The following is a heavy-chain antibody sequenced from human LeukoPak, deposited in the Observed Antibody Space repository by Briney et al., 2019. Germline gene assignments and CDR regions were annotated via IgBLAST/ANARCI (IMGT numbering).Heavy chain of an antibody. J-gene: IGHJ4*02. CDR2: IYYSGST. Sequence: PSETLSLTCTVSGGSISSSSYYWGWIRQPPGRGLEWIGSIYYSGSTYYNPSLKSRVTISADTSKNQFSLKLSSVTAADTAVYYCARPSGVADYYFDYWGQGTLVTVSS. CDR1: GGSISSSSYY. V-gene: IGHV4-39*01. D-gene: IGHD2-15*01. CDR3: ARPSGVADYYFDY.